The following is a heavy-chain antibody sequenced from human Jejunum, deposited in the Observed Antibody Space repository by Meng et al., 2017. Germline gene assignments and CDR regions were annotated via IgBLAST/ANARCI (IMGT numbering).Heavy chain of an antibody. Sequence: QPQAAGRGLVNPSGTLSLPCALSAASIRSTNCLMWVRQPTGKGPEWIGDVFHTGISNYSPSLRSRVTISVDKSKNQFSLNLSSVTAADTAVYFCARRGGAYSTGHFPHFDDWGQGTLVTVSS. V-gene: IGHV4-4*02. CDR2: VFHTGIS. CDR3: ARRGGAYSTGHFPHFDD. J-gene: IGHJ4*02. D-gene: IGHD6-19*01. CDR1: AASIRSTNC.